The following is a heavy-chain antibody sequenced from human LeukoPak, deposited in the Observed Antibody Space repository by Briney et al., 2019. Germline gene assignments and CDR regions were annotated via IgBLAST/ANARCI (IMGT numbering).Heavy chain of an antibody. D-gene: IGHD2-15*01. J-gene: IGHJ4*02. CDR2: IKGKRGDT. CDR1: GYTFTDYY. CDR3: AGSPNRGYFDH. V-gene: IGHV1-2*02. Sequence: ASVEVSCKASGYTFTDYYMHWVRQAPGQGPEWMGWIKGKRGDTQSAQKFQGRVTMTRDTSISTAYMELSSLRSDDTAVYYCAGSPNRGYFDHWGQGTLVTVSS.